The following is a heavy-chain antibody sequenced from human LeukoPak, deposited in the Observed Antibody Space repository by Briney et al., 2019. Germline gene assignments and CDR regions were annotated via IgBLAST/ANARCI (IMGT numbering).Heavy chain of an antibody. V-gene: IGHV3-66*01. CDR1: GFTVSSNY. CDR2: IYSGGST. CDR3: ARENTMGRGFPRGFDI. Sequence: PGGSLKLSCAASGFTVSSNYMNSVPQAPGKGLERVSIIYSGGSTYYADSAKGRFTISRDNSKNTLYLQMNSLRAEDTAVYYCARENTMGRGFPRGFDIWGQGTMVTVSS. D-gene: IGHD3-10*01. J-gene: IGHJ3*02.